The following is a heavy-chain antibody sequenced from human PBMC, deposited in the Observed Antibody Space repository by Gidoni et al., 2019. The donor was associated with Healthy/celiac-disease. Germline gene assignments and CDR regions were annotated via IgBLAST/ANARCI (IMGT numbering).Heavy chain of an antibody. CDR2: ISWNSGSI. CDR1: GFTFDDSA. V-gene: IGHV3-9*01. Sequence: EVQLVESGGGLVQPGRSLRLSCAASGFTFDDSAMHWVRQAPGKGLEWVSGISWNSGSIGYADSVKGRFTISRDNAKNSLYLQMNSLRAEDTALYYCAKDIYDSSGYYYTRSDAFDIWGQGTMVTVSS. CDR3: AKDIYDSSGYYYTRSDAFDI. D-gene: IGHD3-22*01. J-gene: IGHJ3*02.